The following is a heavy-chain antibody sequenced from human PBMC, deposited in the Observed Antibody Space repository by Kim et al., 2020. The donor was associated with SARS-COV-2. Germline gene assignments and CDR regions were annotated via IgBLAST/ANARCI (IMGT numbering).Heavy chain of an antibody. J-gene: IGHJ4*02. V-gene: IGHV4-4*02. CDR1: GGSISSSNW. D-gene: IGHD6-19*01. CDR2: IYHSGST. CDR3: ARVSYFEQWATDY. Sequence: SETLSLTCAVSGGSISSSNWWSWVRQPPGKGLEWIGEIYHSGSTNYNPSLKSRVTISVDKSKNQFSLKLSSVTAADTAVYYCARVSYFEQWATDYWGQGTLVTVSS.